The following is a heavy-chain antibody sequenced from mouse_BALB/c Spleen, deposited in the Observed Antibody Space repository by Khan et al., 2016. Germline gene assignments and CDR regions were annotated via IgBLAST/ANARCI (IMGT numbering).Heavy chain of an antibody. J-gene: IGHJ4*01. V-gene: IGHV14-3*02. Sequence: VQLQQSGAESVKPGASVKLSCTATGFNIKDTYMYWVKQRPEQGLEWIGRIDPANGNTKYVPKFQGKATITADTSSNTAYLQLSSLTSEDTAVYYCARGLYYYGSSYYAMDYWGQGPSVTVSS. CDR1: GFNIKDTY. D-gene: IGHD1-1*01. CDR3: ARGLYYYGSSYYAMDY. CDR2: IDPANGNT.